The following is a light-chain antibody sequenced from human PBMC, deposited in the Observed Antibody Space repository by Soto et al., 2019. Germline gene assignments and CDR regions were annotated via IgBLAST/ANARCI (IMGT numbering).Light chain of an antibody. V-gene: IGLV3-1*01. CDR2: QDN. Sequence: SYELTQPPSVSVSPGQTASITCSGDGLGDKYACWYQQKPGQSPVLVIYQDNKRPSGIPERFSGSNSGNTATLTISGTQAMDEADYFCQAWDSSTVVFGGGTKLTVL. J-gene: IGLJ2*01. CDR3: QAWDSSTVV. CDR1: GLGDKY.